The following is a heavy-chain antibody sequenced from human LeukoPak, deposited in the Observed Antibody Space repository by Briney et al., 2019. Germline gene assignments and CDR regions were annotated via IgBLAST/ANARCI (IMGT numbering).Heavy chain of an antibody. J-gene: IGHJ6*02. D-gene: IGHD6-13*01. Sequence: SQTLSLTCAISGDSVSSNSAAWNWIRQSPSRGLEWLGRTYYRSKWYNDYAVSVKSRITINPDTSKNQFSLQLNSVTPEDTAVYYCARGVVSPYSSSLYYYGMDVWGQGTTVTVSS. CDR2: TYYRSKWYN. CDR3: ARGVVSPYSSSLYYYGMDV. V-gene: IGHV6-1*01. CDR1: GDSVSSNSAA.